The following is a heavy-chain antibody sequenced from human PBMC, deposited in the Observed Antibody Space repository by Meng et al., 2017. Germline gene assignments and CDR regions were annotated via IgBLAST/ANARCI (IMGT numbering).Heavy chain of an antibody. J-gene: IGHJ4*02. Sequence: GQVGGGVEEPGAPGEGLRQAFGSHFNSYWSSWVRQGPGKGVEGMGWISAYNGNTNYAQKLQGRVTMTTDTSTSTAYMELRSLRSDDTAVYYCARESRDYYFDYWGQGTLVTVSS. CDR2: ISAYNGNT. CDR1: GSHFNSYW. D-gene: IGHD3/OR15-3a*01. V-gene: IGHV1-18*01. CDR3: ARESRDYYFDY.